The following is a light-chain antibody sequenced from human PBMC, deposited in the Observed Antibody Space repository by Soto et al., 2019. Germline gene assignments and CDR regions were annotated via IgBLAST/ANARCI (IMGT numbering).Light chain of an antibody. V-gene: IGKV3-15*01. CDR2: GAS. CDR1: QSVNLN. Sequence: EIVMTQSPATLSVSPGETATLSCRASQSVNLNLAWYQQKPGQAPRLLIYGASIRATGIPARFSGSGAGTEFTLTINSLQSEYSVVFYCQQCVSWPPLTFGGGTTVEIK. J-gene: IGKJ4*01. CDR3: QQCVSWPPLT.